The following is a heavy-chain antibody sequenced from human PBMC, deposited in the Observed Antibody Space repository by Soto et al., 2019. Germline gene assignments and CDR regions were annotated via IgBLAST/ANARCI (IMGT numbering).Heavy chain of an antibody. D-gene: IGHD5-12*01. CDR2: INHSGST. V-gene: IGHV4-34*01. CDR1: GGSFSGYY. J-gene: IGHJ6*02. Sequence: SETLSLTCAVYGGSFSGYYWSWIRQPPGKGLEWIGEINHSGSTNYNPSLKSRVTISVDTSKNQFSLKLSSVTAADKAVYYCARVATILGYYYGMDVWGQGTTVTVSS. CDR3: ARVATILGYYYGMDV.